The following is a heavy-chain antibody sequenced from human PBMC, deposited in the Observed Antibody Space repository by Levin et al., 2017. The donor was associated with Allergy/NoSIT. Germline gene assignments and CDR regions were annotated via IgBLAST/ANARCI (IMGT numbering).Heavy chain of an antibody. CDR1: GGTFSSYA. V-gene: IGHV1-69*13. CDR2: IIPIFGTA. J-gene: IGHJ4*02. Sequence: SVKVSCKASGGTFSSYAISWVRQAPGQGLEWMGGIIPIFGTANYAQKFQGRVTITADESTSTAYMELSSLRSEDTAVYYCARVGGSSSWYRGVFDYWGQGTLVTVSS. CDR3: ARVGGSSSWYRGVFDY. D-gene: IGHD6-13*01.